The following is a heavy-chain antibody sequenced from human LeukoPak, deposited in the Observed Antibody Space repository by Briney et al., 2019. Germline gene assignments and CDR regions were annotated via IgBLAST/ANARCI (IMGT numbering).Heavy chain of an antibody. D-gene: IGHD6-13*01. CDR1: GFTFSSYS. CDR3: ARDHKIVAAAGTSPFDY. V-gene: IGHV3-21*01. CDR2: ISSSSSYI. J-gene: IGHJ4*02. Sequence: PGGSLRLSCAASGFTFSSYSMNWVRQAPGKGLEWVSSISSSSSYIYYADSVKGRFTISRDNAKNSLYLQMNSLRAEDTAVYYCARDHKIVAAAGTSPFDYWGQGTLVTVSS.